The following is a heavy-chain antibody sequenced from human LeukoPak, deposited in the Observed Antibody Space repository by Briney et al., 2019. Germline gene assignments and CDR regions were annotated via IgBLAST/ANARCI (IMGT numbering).Heavy chain of an antibody. J-gene: IGHJ4*02. D-gene: IGHD6-13*01. CDR1: GFTFSSYA. CDR2: ISSNGGST. CDR3: ARDSSTHGNYFDY. Sequence: PGGSLRLSCAASGFTFSSYAMHWVRQAPGKGLEYVSAISSNGGSTYYANSVKGRFTISRDNSKNTLYLQMGSLRAEDMAVYNCARDSSTHGNYFDYWGQGTLVTVSS. V-gene: IGHV3-64*01.